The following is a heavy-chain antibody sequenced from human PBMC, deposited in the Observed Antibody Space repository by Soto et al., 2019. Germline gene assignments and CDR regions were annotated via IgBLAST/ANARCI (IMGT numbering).Heavy chain of an antibody. J-gene: IGHJ4*02. V-gene: IGHV1-24*01. CDR1: GYTLTELS. Sequence: VASVKVSCKVSGYTLTELSMHWVRQAPGKGLEWMGGFDPEDGETIYAQKFQGRVTMTEDTSTDTAYMELSSLTSEDTAVYYCGTDLVYYDLWTGPYWGQGPLVTVSS. CDR2: FDPEDGET. D-gene: IGHD3-3*01. CDR3: GTDLVYYDLWTGPY.